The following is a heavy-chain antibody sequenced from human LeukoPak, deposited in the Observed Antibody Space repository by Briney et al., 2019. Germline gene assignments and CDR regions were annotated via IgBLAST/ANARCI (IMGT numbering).Heavy chain of an antibody. CDR3: ARGGYVVVPAATYYYYYMDV. CDR2: INHSGST. CDR1: GVSFSGYY. Sequence: SETLSLTCAVYGVSFSGYYWSWIRQPPGKGLEWIGEINHSGSTNYNPSLKSRVTISVDTSKNQFSQKLSSVTAADTAVYYCARGGYVVVPAATYYYYYMDVWGKGTTVTVSS. V-gene: IGHV4-34*01. D-gene: IGHD2-2*01. J-gene: IGHJ6*03.